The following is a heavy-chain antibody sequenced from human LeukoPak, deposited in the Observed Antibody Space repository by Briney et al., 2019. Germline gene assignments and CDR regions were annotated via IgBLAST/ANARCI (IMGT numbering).Heavy chain of an antibody. Sequence: GGSLRLSCAASGFTFSSYAMHWVRQAPGTGLEWVAVISRDGENTHYADSVKGRFTISRDNSKNTLYLQVNSLRPEDTAVYSCARGKQRLDYFSYYGLDVWGQGTTVTVSS. V-gene: IGHV3-30*04. CDR3: ARGKQRLDYFSYYGLDV. CDR2: ISRDGENT. J-gene: IGHJ6*02. CDR1: GFTFSSYA. D-gene: IGHD6-25*01.